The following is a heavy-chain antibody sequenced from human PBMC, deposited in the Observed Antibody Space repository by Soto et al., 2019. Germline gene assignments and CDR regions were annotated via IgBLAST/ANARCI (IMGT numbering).Heavy chain of an antibody. Sequence: PGESLKISCKGSGYSFTSYWIGWVRQMPGKGLEWMGIIYPGDSDTRYSPSFQGQVTISADKSISTAYLQWSSLKASDTAMYYCARQAPYYYDSSGYYQNLYFDYWGQGTLVTVSS. D-gene: IGHD3-22*01. CDR1: GYSFTSYW. CDR3: ARQAPYYYDSSGYYQNLYFDY. CDR2: IYPGDSDT. J-gene: IGHJ4*02. V-gene: IGHV5-51*01.